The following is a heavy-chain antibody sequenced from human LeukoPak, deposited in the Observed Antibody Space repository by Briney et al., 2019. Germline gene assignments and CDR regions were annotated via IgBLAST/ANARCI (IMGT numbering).Heavy chain of an antibody. CDR2: ISYDGSNK. V-gene: IGHV3-30*03. Sequence: GGSLRLSCAASGFTVSSNYMSWVRQAPGKGLEWVAVISYDGSNKYYADSVKGRFTISRDNSKNALYLQMNSLRAEDTAVYYCARDAWYSSGWYTYWGQGTLVTVSS. J-gene: IGHJ4*02. D-gene: IGHD6-19*01. CDR1: GFTVSSNY. CDR3: ARDAWYSSGWYTY.